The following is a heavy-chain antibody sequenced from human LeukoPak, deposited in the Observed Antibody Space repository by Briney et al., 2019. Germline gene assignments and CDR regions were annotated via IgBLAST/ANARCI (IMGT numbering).Heavy chain of an antibody. CDR1: GGTFSSYA. CDR3: ARDTNIVVVPAATSPKYYYYGMDV. D-gene: IGHD2-2*01. J-gene: IGHJ6*02. V-gene: IGHV1-69*01. CDR2: IIPIFGTA. Sequence: SVKVSCKASGGTFSSYAISWVRQAPGQGLEWMGGIIPIFGTANYAQKFQGRVTITADESTSTAYMELSSLRSEDTAVYYCARDTNIVVVPAATSPKYYYYGMDVWGQGATVTVSS.